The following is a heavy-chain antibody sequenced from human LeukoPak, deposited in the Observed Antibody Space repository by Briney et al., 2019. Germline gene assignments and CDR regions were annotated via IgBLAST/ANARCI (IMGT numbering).Heavy chain of an antibody. CDR3: ASTYGDAVFDY. V-gene: IGHV4-34*01. J-gene: IGHJ4*02. D-gene: IGHD4-17*01. Sequence: SWIRQPPXKGLEWIGEINHSGSTNYNPSLQSRVTISVDTSKNEFSLKVSSVTAADTAVYYCASTYGDAVFDYWGQGTLVTVSS. CDR2: INHSGST.